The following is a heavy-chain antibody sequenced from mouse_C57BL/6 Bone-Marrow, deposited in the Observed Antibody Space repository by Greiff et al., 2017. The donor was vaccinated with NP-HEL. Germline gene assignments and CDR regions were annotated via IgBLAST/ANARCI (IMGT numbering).Heavy chain of an antibody. J-gene: IGHJ2*01. CDR2: IYPGSGST. CDR1: GYTFTSYW. V-gene: IGHV1-55*01. D-gene: IGHD2-2*01. CDR3: ARSTMVTTLDY. Sequence: VQLQQPGAELVKPGASVKMSCKASGYTFTSYWITWVKQRPGQGLEWIGDIYPGSGSTNYNEKFKSKATLTVDTSSSTAYMQLSSRTSEDSAVYYCARSTMVTTLDYWGQGTTLTVSS.